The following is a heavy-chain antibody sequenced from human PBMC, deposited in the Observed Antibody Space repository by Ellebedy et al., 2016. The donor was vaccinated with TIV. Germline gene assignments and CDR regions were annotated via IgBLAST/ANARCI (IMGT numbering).Heavy chain of an antibody. D-gene: IGHD1-26*01. CDR1: GLTISSYW. CDR3: AKKVGSTSQLDY. CDR2: IKHDESEK. V-gene: IGHV3-7*03. Sequence: PGGSLRLSCAASGLTISSYWMSRVRQAPGKGLEWVANIKHDESEKYYVDSVKGRFTISRDNAKNSLYLQMNSLRPEDTAVYYCAKKVGSTSQLDYWGQGTLVTVSS. J-gene: IGHJ4*02.